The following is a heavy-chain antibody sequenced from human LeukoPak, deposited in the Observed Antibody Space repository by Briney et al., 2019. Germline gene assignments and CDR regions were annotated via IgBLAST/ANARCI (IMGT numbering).Heavy chain of an antibody. D-gene: IGHD1-26*01. CDR1: GFTFSRYS. CDR2: ISSSGTGI. J-gene: IGHJ4*02. Sequence: GGSLRLSCAASGFTFSRYSMNWVRQAPGKGLEWVAYISSSGTGIYYADSVKGRFAISRDNAKNSVYLQMNSLRGEDTAVYHCAASYSETQLYYFDYWGQRNLVTVSS. V-gene: IGHV3-48*01. CDR3: AASYSETQLYYFDY.